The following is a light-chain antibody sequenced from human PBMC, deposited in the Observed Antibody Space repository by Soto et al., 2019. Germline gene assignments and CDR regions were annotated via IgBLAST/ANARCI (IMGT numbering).Light chain of an antibody. V-gene: IGLV2-14*01. CDR3: SSYTSSSTYV. CDR1: SSDVGAYNY. J-gene: IGLJ1*01. CDR2: EVS. Sequence: QSVLAQPASVSGSPGQSITISCTGTSSDVGAYNYVSWYQQHPGKAPKLMIYEVSNRPSGVSNRFSGSKSGNTASLTISGLQAEDEADYYCSSYTSSSTYVLGNGTKVTVL.